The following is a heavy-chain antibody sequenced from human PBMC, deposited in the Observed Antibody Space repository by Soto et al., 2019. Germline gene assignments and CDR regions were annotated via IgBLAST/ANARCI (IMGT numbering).Heavy chain of an antibody. D-gene: IGHD6-13*01. CDR2: VYYTGTT. Sequence: PSATLSLTSAVSGCSLSSYFYIWVRPPPGKGLEWIGSVYYTGTTDYNPSLKSRVTISVDTSKTQFSLNLRSVTAADTAVYYCARDLAAVPRAFDDWGRGTLVTFSS. J-gene: IGHJ4*02. CDR3: ARDLAAVPRAFDD. V-gene: IGHV4-59*01. CDR1: GCSLSSYF.